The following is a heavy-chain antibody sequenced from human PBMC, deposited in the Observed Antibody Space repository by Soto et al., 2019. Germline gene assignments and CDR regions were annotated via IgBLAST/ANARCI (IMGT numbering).Heavy chain of an antibody. J-gene: IGHJ5*02. Sequence: LGESLKISCKGSGYSFTSYWIGWVRQMPGKGLEWMGIIYPGDSDTRYSPSFQGQVTISADKSISTAYLQWSSLKASDTAMYYCARPAYSSSWYSVHNWFDPWGQGTLVTVSS. CDR2: IYPGDSDT. V-gene: IGHV5-51*01. D-gene: IGHD6-13*01. CDR1: GYSFTSYW. CDR3: ARPAYSSSWYSVHNWFDP.